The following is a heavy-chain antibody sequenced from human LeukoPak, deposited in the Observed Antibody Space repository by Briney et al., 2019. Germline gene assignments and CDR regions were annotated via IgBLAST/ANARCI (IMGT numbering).Heavy chain of an antibody. CDR1: GYTFTSYG. V-gene: IGHV1-18*01. Sequence: GASVKVTCKASGYTFTSYGISWVRQAPGQGLEWMGWISAYNGNTNYAQKLQGRVTMTTDTSTSTAYMELRSLRSDDTAVYYCAGDRRSGYCSSTSCYLYDYWGQGTLVTVSS. J-gene: IGHJ4*02. CDR3: AGDRRSGYCSSTSCYLYDY. CDR2: ISAYNGNT. D-gene: IGHD2-2*01.